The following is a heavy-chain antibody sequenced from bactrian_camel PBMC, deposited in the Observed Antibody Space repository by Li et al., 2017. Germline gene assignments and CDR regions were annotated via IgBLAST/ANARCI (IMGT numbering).Heavy chain of an antibody. CDR2: INSGGGST. CDR3: AADSSSWYHYHY. CDR1: GFTFSSYA. J-gene: IGHJ4*01. Sequence: VQLVESGGGLVQPGGSLRLSCVASGFTFSSYAMSWVRQAPGKGLEWVSAINSGGGSTYYADSVKGRFTISRDNAKNTVYLQLNSLKTEDMAMYYCAADSSSWYHYHYWGRGTQVTVS. V-gene: IGHV3S40*01. D-gene: IGHD6*01.